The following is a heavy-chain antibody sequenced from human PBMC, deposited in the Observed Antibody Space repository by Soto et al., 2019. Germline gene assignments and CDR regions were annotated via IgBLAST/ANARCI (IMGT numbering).Heavy chain of an antibody. D-gene: IGHD2-15*01. CDR3: ARDGDAKLPDY. CDR2: IWYDGSNK. Sequence: QVQLVESGGGVVQPGRSLRLSCAASGFTFSSYGMHWVRQAPGKGLEWVAVIWYDGSNKYYADSVTGRFTISRDNSKNTLYLQMNSLRAEDTAVYYCARDGDAKLPDYWGQGTLVTVAS. V-gene: IGHV3-33*01. J-gene: IGHJ4*02. CDR1: GFTFSSYG.